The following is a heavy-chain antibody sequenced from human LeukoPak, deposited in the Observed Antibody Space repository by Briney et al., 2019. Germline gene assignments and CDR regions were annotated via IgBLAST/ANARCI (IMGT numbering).Heavy chain of an antibody. Sequence: PGGSLRLSCAASGFTLSNHAMIWVRQAPGKGLEWVANIKQDGSEKYYVDSVKGRFTISRDNAKNSLYLQMNSLRAEDTTVYYCARARWFGIWGQGTLVTVSS. V-gene: IGHV3-7*01. CDR1: GFTLSNHA. CDR3: ARARWFGI. J-gene: IGHJ4*02. CDR2: IKQDGSEK. D-gene: IGHD3-10*01.